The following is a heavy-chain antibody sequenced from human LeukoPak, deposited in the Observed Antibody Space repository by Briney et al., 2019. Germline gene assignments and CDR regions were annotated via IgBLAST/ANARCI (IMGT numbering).Heavy chain of an antibody. CDR2: VHPNGGNT. CDR3: ARGPRNDP. V-gene: IGHV1-8*01. Sequence: ASVKVSCKTSGYPFTTWEINWVRQAAGQGLEWMGWVHPNGGNTAYAQKFQGRVTMTRDTSISTAYLELSGLTSDDTAVYFCARGPRNDPWGQGTLVTVSS. CDR1: GYPFTTWE. J-gene: IGHJ5*02. D-gene: IGHD1-14*01.